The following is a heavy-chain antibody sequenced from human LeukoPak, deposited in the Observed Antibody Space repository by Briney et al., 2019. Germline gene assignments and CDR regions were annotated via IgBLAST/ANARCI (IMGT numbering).Heavy chain of an antibody. Sequence: ASVKVSCKASGGTFSSYAISWVRHAPGQGLEWMGGIIPIFGTANYAQKFQGRVTITADKSTSTAYMELSSLRSEDTAVYYCARDYSGYDGFDYWGQGTLVTVSS. CDR1: GGTFSSYA. CDR2: IIPIFGTA. D-gene: IGHD5-12*01. V-gene: IGHV1-69*06. J-gene: IGHJ4*02. CDR3: ARDYSGYDGFDY.